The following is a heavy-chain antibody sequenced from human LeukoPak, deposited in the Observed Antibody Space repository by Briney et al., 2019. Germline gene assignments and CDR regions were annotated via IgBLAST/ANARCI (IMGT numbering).Heavy chain of an antibody. V-gene: IGHV1-2*02. Sequence: ASVKVSCKASGYTFTGYYMHWVRQAPGQGLEWMGWINPNSGGTNYAQKFQGRVTMTRDTSISTAYMELSRLRSDDTAVDYCARAPITIFGVVSNAFDIWGQGTMVTVSS. J-gene: IGHJ3*02. CDR3: ARAPITIFGVVSNAFDI. D-gene: IGHD3-3*01. CDR1: GYTFTGYY. CDR2: INPNSGGT.